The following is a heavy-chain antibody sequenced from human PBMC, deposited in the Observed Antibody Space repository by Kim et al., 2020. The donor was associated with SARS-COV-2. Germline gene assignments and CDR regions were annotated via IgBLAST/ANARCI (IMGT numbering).Heavy chain of an antibody. Sequence: SETLSLTCTVSGGSISSSSYYWGWIRQPPGKGLEWIGSIYYSGSTYYNPSLKSRVTISVDTSKNQFSLKLSSVTAADTAVYYCARRQIAVAGAFDIWGQGTMVTVSS. V-gene: IGHV4-39*01. CDR2: IYYSGST. D-gene: IGHD6-19*01. J-gene: IGHJ3*02. CDR3: ARRQIAVAGAFDI. CDR1: GGSISSSSYY.